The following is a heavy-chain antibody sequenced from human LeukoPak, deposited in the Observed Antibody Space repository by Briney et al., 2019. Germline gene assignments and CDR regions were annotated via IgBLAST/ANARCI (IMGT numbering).Heavy chain of an antibody. CDR1: GFTFSSYA. CDR3: AMNWNCDY. D-gene: IGHD1-1*01. CDR2: ISSGGST. Sequence: GGFLRLSCSASGFTFSSYAMLWGRQAPGKGLECVSAISSGGSTHYADSVKGRFTISRDDSENTLYLQMSSLRAEDTAVYYCAMNWNCDYWGQGTLVTVSS. J-gene: IGHJ4*02. V-gene: IGHV3-64D*09.